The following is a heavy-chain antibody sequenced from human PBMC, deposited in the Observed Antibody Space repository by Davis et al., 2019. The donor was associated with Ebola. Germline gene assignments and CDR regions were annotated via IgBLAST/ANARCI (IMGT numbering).Heavy chain of an antibody. Sequence: ETLSLTCAVYGGSFSGYYWSWIRQPPGKGLEWVSSISSSGNYIYQTDSLKGRFIISRDNAKNSLYLQMNGLRAEDTAVYYCARSEPPDYWGQGTLVTVSS. V-gene: IGHV3-21*01. J-gene: IGHJ4*02. CDR2: ISSSGNYI. D-gene: IGHD1-14*01. CDR1: GGSFSGYY. CDR3: ARSEPPDY.